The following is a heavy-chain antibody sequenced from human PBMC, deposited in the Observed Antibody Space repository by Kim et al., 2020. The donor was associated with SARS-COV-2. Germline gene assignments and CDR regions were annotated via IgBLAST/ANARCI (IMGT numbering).Heavy chain of an antibody. D-gene: IGHD3-16*01. Sequence: GGSLRLSCAASGFSFSRFWLSWVRQAPGKGLEWVANIKEDGSEKYYVDSVKGRFTISRDNAKNSLSLQMDSLRAEDTAVYYCASSRFGYWGQGTLVTVSS. J-gene: IGHJ4*02. V-gene: IGHV3-7*01. CDR2: IKEDGSEK. CDR1: GFSFSRFW. CDR3: ASSRFGY.